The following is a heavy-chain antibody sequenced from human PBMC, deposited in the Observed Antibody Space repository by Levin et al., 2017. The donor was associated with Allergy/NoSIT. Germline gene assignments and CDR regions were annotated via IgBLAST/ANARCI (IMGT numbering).Heavy chain of an antibody. CDR3: ARDILTGYPNNWFDP. J-gene: IGHJ5*02. Sequence: LSLPFPFSFSSLLRPPSYWAWIRQPPGKGLEWIGSIYYTGSTYYNVSLKSRVTLSVATSNNQFSLKLSSVTAADTAVYYCARDILTGYPNNWFDPWGQGTLVTVSP. CDR2: IYYTGST. D-gene: IGHD3-9*01. V-gene: IGHV4-39*07. CDR1: FSSLLRPPSY.